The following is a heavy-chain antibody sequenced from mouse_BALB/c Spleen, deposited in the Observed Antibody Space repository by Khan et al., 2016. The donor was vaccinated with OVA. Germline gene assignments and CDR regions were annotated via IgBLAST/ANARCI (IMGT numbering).Heavy chain of an antibody. J-gene: IGHJ4*01. D-gene: IGHD1-1*01. Sequence: DLVKPGASVKLSCKASGYTFTSYWINWIKQRPGQGLEWIGRISPGSGTPYYNEMFKGKATLTVDTSSRKDYNQLSSLSSEDSAVYFCARENYYGSSHDAMDYWGQGTSVTVAS. CDR2: ISPGSGTP. V-gene: IGHV1S41*01. CDR1: GYTFTSYW. CDR3: ARENYYGSSHDAMDY.